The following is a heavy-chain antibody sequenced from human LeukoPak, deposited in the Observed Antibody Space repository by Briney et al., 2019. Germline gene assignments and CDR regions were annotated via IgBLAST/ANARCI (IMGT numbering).Heavy chain of an antibody. J-gene: IGHJ4*02. CDR3: ARSIVGATGGDY. D-gene: IGHD1-26*01. V-gene: IGHV1-46*01. CDR1: GYTFTSYY. CDR2: INPSGGST. Sequence: HWASVKVSCKASGYTFTSYYMHWVRQAPGQGLEWMGIINPSGGSTSYAQKFQGRVTMTRDTCTSTVYMELSSLRSEDTAVYYCARSIVGATGGDYWGQGTLVTVSS.